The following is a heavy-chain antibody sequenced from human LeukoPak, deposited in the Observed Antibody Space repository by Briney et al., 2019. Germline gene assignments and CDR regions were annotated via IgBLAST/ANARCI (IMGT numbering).Heavy chain of an antibody. CDR1: GFTFSSYS. J-gene: IGHJ4*02. CDR3: ARDRELYCSGGSCSNFDY. Sequence: PGGSLRLSCAASGFTFSSYSMIWVRQAPGKGLEWVSSISGSSSYIYYADSVKGRFTISRDNAKNSLYLQMSSLRAEDTAVYYCARDRELYCSGGSCSNFDYWGQGTLVTVSS. CDR2: ISGSSSYI. V-gene: IGHV3-21*01. D-gene: IGHD2-15*01.